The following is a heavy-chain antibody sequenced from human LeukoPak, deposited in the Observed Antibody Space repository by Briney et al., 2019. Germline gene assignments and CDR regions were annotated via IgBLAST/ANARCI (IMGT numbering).Heavy chain of an antibody. CDR2: INHSGST. CDR1: GGSFSGYY. Sequence: RSSETLSLTCAVYGGSFSGYYWSWIRQPPGKGLEWIGEINHSGSTNYNPSLKSRVTISVDTSKNQFSLKLSSVTAADTAVYYCARVPYSGYDSYYYYMGVWGKGTTVTVSS. V-gene: IGHV4-34*01. J-gene: IGHJ6*03. D-gene: IGHD5-12*01. CDR3: ARVPYSGYDSYYYYMGV.